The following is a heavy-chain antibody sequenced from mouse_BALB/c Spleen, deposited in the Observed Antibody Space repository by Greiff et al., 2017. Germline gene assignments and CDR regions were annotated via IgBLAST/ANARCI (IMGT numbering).Heavy chain of an antibody. CDR2: IYPGNVNT. CDR1: GYTFTSYY. J-gene: IGHJ2*01. V-gene: IGHV1S56*01. Sequence: QVQLQQSGPELVKPGASVRISCKASGYTFTSYYIHWVKQRPGQGLEWIGWIYPGNVNTKYNEKFKGKATLTADKSSSTAYMQLSSLTSEDSAVYFCARSDAYFDYWGQGTTLTVSS. CDR3: ARSDAYFDY.